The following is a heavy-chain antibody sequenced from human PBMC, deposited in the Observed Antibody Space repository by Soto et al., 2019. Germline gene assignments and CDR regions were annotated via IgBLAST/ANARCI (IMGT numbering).Heavy chain of an antibody. Sequence: GGSLRLSCAASGFTFSSYGMHWVRQAPGKGLEGVAVIWYDGSNKYYADSAKGRFTISRDNSKNTLYLQMNSLRAEDTAVYYCARSGVSGTLYYYYGMDVWGQGTTVTVSS. J-gene: IGHJ6*02. D-gene: IGHD1-26*01. CDR1: GFTFSSYG. CDR2: IWYDGSNK. V-gene: IGHV3-33*01. CDR3: ARSGVSGTLYYYYGMDV.